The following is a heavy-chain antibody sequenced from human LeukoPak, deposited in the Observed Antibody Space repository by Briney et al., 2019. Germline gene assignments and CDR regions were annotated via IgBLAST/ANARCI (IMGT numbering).Heavy chain of an antibody. Sequence: GSLRLSCAASGFTFSDYYMSWIRQPPGKGLEWIGEIYHSGSTNYNPSLKSRATISVDTSKNQFSLNLSSVTAADTAVYYCARHSYLNGCFGYWGRGTLVTVSS. CDR3: ARHSYLNGCFGY. CDR1: GFTFSDYY. CDR2: IYHSGST. J-gene: IGHJ4*02. D-gene: IGHD4/OR15-4a*01. V-gene: IGHV4-34*01.